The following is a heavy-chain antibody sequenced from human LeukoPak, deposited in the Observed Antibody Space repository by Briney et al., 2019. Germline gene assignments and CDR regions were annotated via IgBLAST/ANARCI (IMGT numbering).Heavy chain of an antibody. Sequence: GGSLRLSCAASGFTFSSYAMSWVRQAPGKGLEWVSTISGSGGSTYYADSVKGRFTISRDNSKNTLYLQMNSLRAEDTAVYYCAKDLSSGWESYYFDYWGQGTLVTVSS. V-gene: IGHV3-23*01. CDR3: AKDLSSGWESYYFDY. J-gene: IGHJ4*02. CDR1: GFTFSSYA. D-gene: IGHD6-19*01. CDR2: ISGSGGST.